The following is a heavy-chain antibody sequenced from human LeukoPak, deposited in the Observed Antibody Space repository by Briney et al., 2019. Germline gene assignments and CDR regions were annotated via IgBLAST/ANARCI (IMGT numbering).Heavy chain of an antibody. CDR1: GYTFTGYY. CDR2: INPNSGGT. D-gene: IGHD5-12*01. J-gene: IGHJ4*02. V-gene: IGHV1-2*02. Sequence: GASVKVSCKASGYTFTGYYMHWVRQAPGQGLEWMGWINPNSGGTNYAQKFQGRVTMTRDTSISTAYMELSRLRSDDTAVYYCATSYPDIVATISDYWGQGTLVTVSS. CDR3: ATSYPDIVATISDY.